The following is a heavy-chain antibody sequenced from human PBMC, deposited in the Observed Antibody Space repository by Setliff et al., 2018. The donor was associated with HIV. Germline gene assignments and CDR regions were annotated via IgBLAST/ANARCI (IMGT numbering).Heavy chain of an antibody. CDR3: ARGEPPASRSGLLY. V-gene: IGHV4-59*01. J-gene: IGHJ4*02. D-gene: IGHD3-22*01. CDR1: GGSISHSH. CDR2: VQYVGPA. Sequence: SETLSLTCTVSGGSISHSHWTWMRQPPGKGLEWIGYVQYVGPANYNPSLQSRPTLSIDTSKNQFSLKLISVTAADTAVYYCARGEPPASRSGLLYWGQGMLVTVSS.